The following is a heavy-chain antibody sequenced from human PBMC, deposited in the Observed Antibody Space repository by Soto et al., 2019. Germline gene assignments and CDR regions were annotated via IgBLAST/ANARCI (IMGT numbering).Heavy chain of an antibody. CDR3: ARGSAIFGVVV. V-gene: IGHV4-59*01. Sequence: QVQLQESGPGLVKPSETLSLTCTVSGGYISSYYWSWVRQPPGKRPEWIGYMFYSGSPNYTPSLKSRVTLSVDTSKNQLSLKMTSVTAADTAVYYCARGSAIFGVVVWGQGTLVTVSS. CDR1: GGYISSYY. J-gene: IGHJ4*02. CDR2: MFYSGSP. D-gene: IGHD3-3*01.